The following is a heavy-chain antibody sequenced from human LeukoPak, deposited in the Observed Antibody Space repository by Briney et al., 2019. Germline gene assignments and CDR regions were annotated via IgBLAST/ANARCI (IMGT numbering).Heavy chain of an antibody. V-gene: IGHV3-74*01. CDR2: INSDGSST. D-gene: IGHD2-2*01. Sequence: PGGSLRLSCAASGFTFSSYWMHWVRQAPGKGLVWVSRINSDGSSTSYADSVKGRFTISRDNAKNTLYLQMNSLRAEDTAVYYCARVQDYYCSSTSCYRYFDYWGEGTMVTVSS. J-gene: IGHJ4*02. CDR1: GFTFSSYW. CDR3: ARVQDYYCSSTSCYRYFDY.